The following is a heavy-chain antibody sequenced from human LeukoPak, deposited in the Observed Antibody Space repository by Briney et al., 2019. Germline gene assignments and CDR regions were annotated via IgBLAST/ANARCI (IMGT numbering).Heavy chain of an antibody. CDR2: ISYDGSNK. D-gene: IGHD3-10*01. V-gene: IGHV3-30*18. Sequence: GRSLRLSCAASGFTFSSYGMHWVRQAPGKGLEWVAVISYDGSNKYYADSVKGRFTISRDNSKNTLYLQMNSLRAEDTAVYYCANALLYYHGSGSYFRVDAFDIWGQGTMVTVSS. CDR3: ANALLYYHGSGSYFRVDAFDI. J-gene: IGHJ3*02. CDR1: GFTFSSYG.